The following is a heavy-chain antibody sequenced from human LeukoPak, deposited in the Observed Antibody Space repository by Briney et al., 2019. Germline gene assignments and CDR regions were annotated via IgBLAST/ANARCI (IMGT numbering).Heavy chain of an antibody. V-gene: IGHV4-39*02. J-gene: IGHJ4*02. CDR1: GGSISSSSYY. CDR3: ATDQSGIAVAGRDY. CDR2: IYYTGTT. D-gene: IGHD6-19*01. Sequence: SETLSLTCTVSGGSISSSSYYWGWIRPPPGRGLEWIGSIYYTGTTYYNPSLKSRVTISVDTSKNQFSLKLSSVTAADTAVYYCATDQSGIAVAGRDYWGQGTLVTVSS.